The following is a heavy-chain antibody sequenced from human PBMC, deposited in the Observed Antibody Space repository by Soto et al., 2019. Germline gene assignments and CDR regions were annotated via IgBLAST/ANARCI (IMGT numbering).Heavy chain of an antibody. D-gene: IGHD3-16*01. CDR2: IYWDDDP. Sequence: QITLKESGPTLVKPTQTLTLTCIFSGFSFSADGVGVGWIRQPPGKALEWLALIYWDDDPRYRPSLKSRLTITKDSSKKQVVLTMTNMDPLDTATYYCAPAFGGTSWPNDAFDVWGQGTVVTVSS. V-gene: IGHV2-5*02. CDR1: GFSFSADGVG. CDR3: APAFGGTSWPNDAFDV. J-gene: IGHJ3*01.